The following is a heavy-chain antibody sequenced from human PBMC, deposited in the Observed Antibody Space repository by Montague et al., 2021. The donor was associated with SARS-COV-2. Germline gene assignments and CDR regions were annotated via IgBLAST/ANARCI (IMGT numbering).Heavy chain of an antibody. D-gene: IGHD6-19*01. Sequence: SETLSLTCSVSGGSISSTRFFWAWIRQPPGMGLEWVGSMYSSGTTYYNPSLKSRVTISGDTSRNQLSVRLSSVTAADTAVYYCARSTKGWFIYWGQGTLVTTSS. CDR1: GGSISSTRFF. J-gene: IGHJ4*02. CDR3: ARSTKGWFIY. CDR2: MYSSGTT. V-gene: IGHV4-39*01.